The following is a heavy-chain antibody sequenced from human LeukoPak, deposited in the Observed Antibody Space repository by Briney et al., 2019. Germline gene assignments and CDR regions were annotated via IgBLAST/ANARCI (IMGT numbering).Heavy chain of an antibody. J-gene: IGHJ4*02. CDR1: GFTFSSYA. CDR3: ARTGIVAAVPYYFDY. Sequence: GGSLRLSCAASGFTFSSYAMSWVRQAPGKGLEWVSVISGSGGSTYYADSVKGRFTIARDNSKNTLYLQMNSLRAEDTAVYYCARTGIVAAVPYYFDYWGQGTLVTVSS. V-gene: IGHV3-23*01. D-gene: IGHD6-13*01. CDR2: ISGSGGST.